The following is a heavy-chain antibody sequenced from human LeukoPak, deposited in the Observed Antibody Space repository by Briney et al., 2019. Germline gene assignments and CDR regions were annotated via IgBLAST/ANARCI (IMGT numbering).Heavy chain of an antibody. CDR3: ARASYGYVNPLGY. J-gene: IGHJ4*02. D-gene: IGHD5-18*01. CDR1: GDSISGYY. Sequence: KPSETLSLTCTVSGDSISGYYWSWIRRPAGKGLEWIGRIYTSGSTYYNPSLKSRVTISVDTSKNQFSLKLSSVTAADTAVYYCARASYGYVNPLGYWGQGTLVTVSS. CDR2: IYTSGST. V-gene: IGHV4-4*07.